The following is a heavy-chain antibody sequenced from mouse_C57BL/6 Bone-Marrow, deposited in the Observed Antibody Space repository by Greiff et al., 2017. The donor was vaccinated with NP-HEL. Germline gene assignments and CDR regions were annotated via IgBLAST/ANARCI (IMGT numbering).Heavy chain of an antibody. CDR2: IWSGGST. CDR3: ARAPWFAY. Sequence: QVQLQQSGPGLVQPSPSLSITCTVSGFSLTSYGVHWVRQSPGKGLEWLGVIWSGGSTDYYAAFISRLSIIKDNSKSQVFFKMNSLQADDTAIYYCARAPWFAYWGQGTLVTVSA. V-gene: IGHV2-2*01. CDR1: GFSLTSYG. J-gene: IGHJ3*01.